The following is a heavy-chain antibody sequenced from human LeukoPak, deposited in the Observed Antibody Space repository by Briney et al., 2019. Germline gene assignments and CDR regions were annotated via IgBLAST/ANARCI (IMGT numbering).Heavy chain of an antibody. CDR1: GFNFITAA. CDR2: IGSSGGST. Sequence: PGGSLRLSCAASGFNFITAAMTWVRQAPGKGPEWVSLIGSSGGSTYYADSVKGRFTISRDNFNHTLSLQMNSLRVEDTAIYYCVKDIQLSTWGLGTMVTVSS. D-gene: IGHD5-24*01. CDR3: VKDIQLST. V-gene: IGHV3-23*01. J-gene: IGHJ3*01.